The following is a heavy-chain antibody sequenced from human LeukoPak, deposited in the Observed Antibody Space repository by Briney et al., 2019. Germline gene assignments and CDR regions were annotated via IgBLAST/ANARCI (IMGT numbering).Heavy chain of an antibody. D-gene: IGHD3-22*01. Sequence: GGSLRLSCVASGFTFSSYAMSWVRQAPVKELEGVSAISGSGGSTYYADSVKGRFTIYRDNSKNTLYLQMNSLRAEDTAVYYCAKDHRYTTYYYDSSGYYCDYWGQGTLVTVSS. V-gene: IGHV3-23*01. CDR1: GFTFSSYA. J-gene: IGHJ4*02. CDR3: AKDHRYTTYYYDSSGYYCDY. CDR2: ISGSGGST.